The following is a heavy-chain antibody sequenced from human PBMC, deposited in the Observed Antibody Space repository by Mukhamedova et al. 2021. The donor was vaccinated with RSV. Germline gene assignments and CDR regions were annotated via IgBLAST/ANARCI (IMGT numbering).Heavy chain of an antibody. J-gene: IGHJ4*02. V-gene: IGHV3-7*01. CDR2: IKKDGSEK. Sequence: LEWVATIKKDGSEKYYVDSVKGRFTISRDNARNSLYLQMNSLRAEDTAVFYCTRDRVLTIFEVATYWGQGTLVTVSS. D-gene: IGHD3-3*01. CDR3: TRDRVLTIFEVATY.